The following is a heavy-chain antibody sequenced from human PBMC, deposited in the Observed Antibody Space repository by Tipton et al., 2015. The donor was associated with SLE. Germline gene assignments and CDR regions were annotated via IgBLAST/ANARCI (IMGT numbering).Heavy chain of an antibody. CDR3: AKDGGGGSPLNWFDP. D-gene: IGHD3-16*01. V-gene: IGHV3-9*01. Sequence: SLRLSCAASGFTFSSYDIIWVRQAPGKGLEWVSGINWNSGSIAYGDSVKGRFTISRDNAKKSLYLQMNSLRVEDTALYYCAKDGGGGSPLNWFDPWGQGTLVTVSS. CDR1: GFTFSSYD. CDR2: INWNSGSI. J-gene: IGHJ5*02.